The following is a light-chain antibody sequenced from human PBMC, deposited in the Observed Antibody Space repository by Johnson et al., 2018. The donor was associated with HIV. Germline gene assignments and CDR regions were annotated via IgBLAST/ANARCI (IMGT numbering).Light chain of an antibody. Sequence: LTQPPSVSAAPGQKVTISCSGSSSNIGNNFVSWYQQLPGTAPKLLIYANNKRPSGIPDRFSGSKSGTSATLGITGLQTGDEADYYCGTWDSSLSAYVFGTGTKVTVL. J-gene: IGLJ1*01. CDR3: GTWDSSLSAYV. CDR1: SSNIGNNF. V-gene: IGLV1-51*02. CDR2: ANN.